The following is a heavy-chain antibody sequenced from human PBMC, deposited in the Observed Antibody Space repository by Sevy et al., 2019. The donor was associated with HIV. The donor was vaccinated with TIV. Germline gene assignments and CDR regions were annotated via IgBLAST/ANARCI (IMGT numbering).Heavy chain of an antibody. Sequence: SETLSLTCAVSGGSISSSNWWSWVRQPPGKGREWIGEIYRSGSTNYNPSLKSRVTISVDKSKNQFSLKLSSVTAADTAVYYCARAKRQQNAFDIWGQGTMVTVSS. J-gene: IGHJ3*02. CDR1: GGSISSSNW. V-gene: IGHV4-4*02. D-gene: IGHD6-13*01. CDR2: IYRSGST. CDR3: ARAKRQQNAFDI.